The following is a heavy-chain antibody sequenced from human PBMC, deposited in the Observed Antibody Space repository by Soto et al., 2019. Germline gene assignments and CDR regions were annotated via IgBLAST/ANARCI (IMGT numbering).Heavy chain of an antibody. Sequence: EVQLLESGGGLVQPGGSLRLSCVVSGFSLSTYVMSWVRQAPGKGLEWVSTVGRTTSTFYADSVRGRFTISRDNYNNALFLQMNSLRADDTALYYCAKGIPLEPPGTRAFDVWGQGTMVIVSS. CDR2: VGRTTST. CDR3: AKGIPLEPPGTRAFDV. V-gene: IGHV3-23*01. CDR1: GFSLSTYV. D-gene: IGHD1-1*01. J-gene: IGHJ3*01.